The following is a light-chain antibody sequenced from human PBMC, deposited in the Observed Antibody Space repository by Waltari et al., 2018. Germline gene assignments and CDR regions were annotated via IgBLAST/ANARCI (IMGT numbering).Light chain of an antibody. CDR1: SGSISRKH. V-gene: IGLV6-57*03. J-gene: IGLJ3*02. CDR2: EDN. CDR3: QSYDSSNQV. Sequence: FMLTQPQPVSESPGQTVTISCTRKSGSISRKHAPCYQQRPGSAPTTVIYEDNQRPSGVPDRFSGSIDSSSNSASLTISGLKTEDEADYYCQSYDSSNQVFGGGTRLTVL.